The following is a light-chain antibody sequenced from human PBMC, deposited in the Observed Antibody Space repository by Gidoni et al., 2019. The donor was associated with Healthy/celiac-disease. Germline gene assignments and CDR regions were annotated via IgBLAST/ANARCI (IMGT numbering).Light chain of an antibody. V-gene: IGKV3-11*01. CDR1: QSVSSY. CDR2: DAS. CDR3: QQSSNWLGT. Sequence: VLPPSPAPLSFSPGERATLSCRASQSVSSYLAWYQQKPGQAPRLLIYDASNRATGLPARFSGSGSGTDFTLTISSLEPEDFAVYYCQQSSNWLGTFGQXTKVEIK. J-gene: IGKJ1*01.